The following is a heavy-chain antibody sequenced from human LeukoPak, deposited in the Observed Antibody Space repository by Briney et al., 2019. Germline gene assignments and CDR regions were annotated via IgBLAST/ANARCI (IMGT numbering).Heavy chain of an antibody. CDR1: GGSISSGDYY. V-gene: IGHV4-30-4*01. CDR2: IYYSGST. Sequence: PSQTLSLTCTVSGGSISSGDYYWSWIRPPPGKGLEWIGYIYYSGSTYYNPSLKSRVTISVDTSKNQFSLKLSSVTAADTAVYYCARSLIAAGNWFDPWGQGTLVAVSS. J-gene: IGHJ5*02. CDR3: ARSLIAAGNWFDP. D-gene: IGHD2-15*01.